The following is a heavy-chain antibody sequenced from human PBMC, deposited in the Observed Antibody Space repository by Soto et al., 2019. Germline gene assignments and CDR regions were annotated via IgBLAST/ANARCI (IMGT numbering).Heavy chain of an antibody. V-gene: IGHV2-5*02. J-gene: IGHJ4*02. D-gene: IGHD3-10*01. CDR1: GFSLSTSGVG. Sequence: QITLKESGPTLAKPTQTLTLTCTFSGFSLSTSGVGVGWIRQPPGQALEWLALIYWDDDKRYSPSLKSRLTITKDTSKNQVVLTLTKLDTVDTATYYCARGGWTTYYSPFFDYWGQGTLVTVSS. CDR3: ARGGWTTYYSPFFDY. CDR2: IYWDDDK.